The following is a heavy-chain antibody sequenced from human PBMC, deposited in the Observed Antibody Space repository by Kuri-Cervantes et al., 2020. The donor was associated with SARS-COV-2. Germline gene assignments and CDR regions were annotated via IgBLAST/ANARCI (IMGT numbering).Heavy chain of an antibody. CDR2: ISGSGGST. Sequence: GESLKISCAASGFTFSSYAMSWVRQAPGKGLEWVSAISGSGGSTYYADSVKGRFTISRDNAKNSLYLQMNSLRAEDTAVYYCARVRMVGSPSVPYYFDYWGQGTLVTVSS. D-gene: IGHD6-6*01. CDR3: ARVRMVGSPSVPYYFDY. J-gene: IGHJ4*02. CDR1: GFTFSSYA. V-gene: IGHV3-23*01.